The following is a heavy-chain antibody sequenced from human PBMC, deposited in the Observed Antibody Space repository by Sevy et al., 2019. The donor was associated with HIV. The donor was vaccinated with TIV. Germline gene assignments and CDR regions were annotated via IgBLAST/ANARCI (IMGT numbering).Heavy chain of an antibody. D-gene: IGHD5-12*01. CDR1: GFTFGDYA. CDR3: TRALATADTPEYYFDY. J-gene: IGHJ4*02. V-gene: IGHV3-49*03. Sequence: GGSLRLSCTSSGFTFGDYAMSWFRQAPGKGLEWVAFIRRNSHEPYGGTTESAASVKGRFTISRDDSKDIAYLQMNSLKTEDTAVYDCTRALATADTPEYYFDYWGQGILVTVSS. CDR2: IRRNSHEPYGGTT.